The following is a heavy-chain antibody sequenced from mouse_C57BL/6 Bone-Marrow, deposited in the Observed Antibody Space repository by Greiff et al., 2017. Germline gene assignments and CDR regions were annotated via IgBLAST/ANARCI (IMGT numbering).Heavy chain of an antibody. D-gene: IGHD2-2*01. CDR3: ASRGLTYYFDY. Sequence: EVQLQQSGPVLVKPGASVKMSCKASGYTFTDYDMNWVKQSHGKSLEWIGVINPYNGGTSYNQKFKGKATLTVDKSSSTAYMELNSLTSEDSAVYYCASRGLTYYFDYWAQGTTLTVSS. V-gene: IGHV1-19*01. J-gene: IGHJ2*01. CDR2: INPYNGGT. CDR1: GYTFTDYD.